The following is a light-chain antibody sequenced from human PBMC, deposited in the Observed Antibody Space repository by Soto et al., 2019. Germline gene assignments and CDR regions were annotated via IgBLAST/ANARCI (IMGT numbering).Light chain of an antibody. Sequence: DIQMTQSPSTLSASVGDRVTITCRAIQSISSWLAWYQQKPGKAPKLLIYKASSLESGVPSRFSGSGSGTEFTLTISSLQPDDFATYYCQQYNSYALTFGGGTKVDIK. CDR2: KAS. J-gene: IGKJ4*01. V-gene: IGKV1-5*03. CDR1: QSISSW. CDR3: QQYNSYALT.